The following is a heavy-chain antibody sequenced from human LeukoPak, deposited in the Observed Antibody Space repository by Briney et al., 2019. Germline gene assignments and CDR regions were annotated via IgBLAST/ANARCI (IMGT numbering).Heavy chain of an antibody. CDR1: GYTFTGYY. CDR2: INPNSGGT. Sequence: ASVKVSCKASGYTFTGYYMHWVRQAPGQGLEWMGWINPNSGGTNYAQKFQGRVTMTRDTSISTAYMELSRLRSDDTAVYYCARGVGYYYSSGYYAGVDDAFDIWGQGTMVTVSS. V-gene: IGHV1-2*02. J-gene: IGHJ3*02. D-gene: IGHD3-22*01. CDR3: ARGVGYYYSSGYYAGVDDAFDI.